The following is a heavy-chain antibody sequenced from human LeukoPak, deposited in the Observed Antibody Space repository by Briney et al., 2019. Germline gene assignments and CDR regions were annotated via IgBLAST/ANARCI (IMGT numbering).Heavy chain of an antibody. D-gene: IGHD6-19*01. CDR1: GGSISSSNYY. V-gene: IGHV4-39*01. J-gene: IGHJ4*02. CDR3: ARRSRNGWFYDY. Sequence: PSETLSLTCSVSGGSISSSNYYWGWIRQPPGKGLEWFGTIYYSGNTWYNPSLQSRVTISVDTSKNQFSLKLTSVTGADTAIYFCARRSRNGWFYDYWGQGILVTVSS. CDR2: IYYSGNT.